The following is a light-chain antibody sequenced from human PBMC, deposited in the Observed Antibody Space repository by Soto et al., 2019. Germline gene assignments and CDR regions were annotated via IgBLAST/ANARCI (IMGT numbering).Light chain of an antibody. CDR3: QQYNHCPGT. J-gene: IGKJ1*01. V-gene: IGKV3-15*01. CDR1: QSIGSN. Sequence: EIGLTQCPDTLYKSPGESATLSCRASQSIGSNLAWYQQKPGQSPRLLIYGASSRATGVPVRFSGSGSGVGFTLTIGGLQSEDFAVYHFQQYNHCPGTFGQGTQVDIK. CDR2: GAS.